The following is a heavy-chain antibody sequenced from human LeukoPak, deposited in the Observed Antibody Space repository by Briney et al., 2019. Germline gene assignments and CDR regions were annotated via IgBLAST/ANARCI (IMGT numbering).Heavy chain of an antibody. CDR1: GFTFSSYS. CDR2: ISSSSSYI. CDR3: AKDPSPSNAPFFDI. J-gene: IGHJ3*02. Sequence: PGGSLRLSCAASGFTFSSYSMNWVRQAPGKGLEWVSSISSSSSYIYYADSVKGRFTISRDNSKNTLYLQMNSLRAEDTAVYYCAKDPSPSNAPFFDIWGQGTMVTVSS. D-gene: IGHD6-6*01. V-gene: IGHV3-21*04.